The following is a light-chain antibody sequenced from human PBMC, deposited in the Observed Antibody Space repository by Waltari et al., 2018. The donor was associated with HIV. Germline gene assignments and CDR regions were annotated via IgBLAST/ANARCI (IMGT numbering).Light chain of an antibody. CDR1: LSISSW. CDR3: QQYHNWPLT. CDR2: KAS. V-gene: IGKV1-5*03. Sequence: DIQMTQSPSTLSASVGDSVTITVRASLSISSWLAWYQQKPGKAPKLLIYKASSLESGVPSRFSASWSGTEFTLTISSLQSEDFAVYYCQQYHNWPLTFGGGTKVEIK. J-gene: IGKJ4*01.